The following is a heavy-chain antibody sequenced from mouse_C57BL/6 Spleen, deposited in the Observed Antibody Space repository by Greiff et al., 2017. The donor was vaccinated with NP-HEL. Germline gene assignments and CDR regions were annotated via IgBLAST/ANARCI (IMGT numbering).Heavy chain of an antibody. V-gene: IGHV1-55*01. D-gene: IGHD1-1*01. CDR1: GYTFTSYW. J-gene: IGHJ2*01. Sequence: QVQLQQPGAELVKPGASVKMSCKASGYTFTSYWITWVKQRPGQGLEWIGDIYPGSGSTNYNEKFKSKATLTVVTSSSTAYMQLSSLTSEDSAVYYCARGGNYYGSSYFDYWGQGTTLTVSS. CDR3: ARGGNYYGSSYFDY. CDR2: IYPGSGST.